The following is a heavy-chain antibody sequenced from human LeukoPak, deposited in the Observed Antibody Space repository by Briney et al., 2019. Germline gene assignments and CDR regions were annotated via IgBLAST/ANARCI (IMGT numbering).Heavy chain of an antibody. V-gene: IGHV3-23*01. CDR1: GSTFGSYS. D-gene: IGHD3-10*01. J-gene: IGHJ4*02. CDR2: ISAGGITT. Sequence: GGSLRLSCAASGSTFGSYSMSWVRQAPGKGLEWVSVISAGGITTYYADSVKGRFTISRDNSKNTVFLQMSSLRAEDTALYYCARKSGSGNFPLDYWGQGTLVTVSS. CDR3: ARKSGSGNFPLDY.